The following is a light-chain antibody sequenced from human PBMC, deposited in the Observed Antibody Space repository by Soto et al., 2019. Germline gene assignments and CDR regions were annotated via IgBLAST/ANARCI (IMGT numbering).Light chain of an antibody. J-gene: IGLJ1*01. V-gene: IGLV2-14*01. Sequence: QSVLTQPASVSGSPGQSITISCTGSSSDIGGYEFVSWYQQHPGQVPKLIIYEVHNRPSGVSDRFSGSKSGNTASLTISALQEEDEADFCCSSYTSTSILVFGGGTKVTVL. CDR3: SSYTSTSILV. CDR1: SSDIGGYEF. CDR2: EVH.